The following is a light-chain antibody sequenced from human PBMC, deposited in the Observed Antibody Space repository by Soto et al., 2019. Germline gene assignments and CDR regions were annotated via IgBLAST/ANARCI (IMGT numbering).Light chain of an antibody. Sequence: QSALTQPASVSDSPGQSITISCTGTSSDVGGSNFVSWYQQHPGKPPKLIIYDVANRPSGVSNRFSGSKSGSTASLIISRLQTEDEADYYCVSYTSSTTYVFGGGTKVTV. J-gene: IGLJ1*01. CDR2: DVA. CDR1: SSDVGGSNF. V-gene: IGLV2-14*03. CDR3: VSYTSSTTYV.